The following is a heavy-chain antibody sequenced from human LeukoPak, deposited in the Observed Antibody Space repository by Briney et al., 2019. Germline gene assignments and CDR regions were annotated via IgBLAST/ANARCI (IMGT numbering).Heavy chain of an antibody. V-gene: IGHV1-69*04. CDR2: IIPILGIA. Sequence: ASVKVSCKASGGTFSSYAISWVRQAPGQGLEWMGRIIPILGIANYAQKFQGRVTITADKSTSTAYVELSSLRSEDTAVYYCARTATREYYFDYWGQGTLVTVSS. CDR1: GGTFSSYA. D-gene: IGHD2-15*01. CDR3: ARTATREYYFDY. J-gene: IGHJ4*02.